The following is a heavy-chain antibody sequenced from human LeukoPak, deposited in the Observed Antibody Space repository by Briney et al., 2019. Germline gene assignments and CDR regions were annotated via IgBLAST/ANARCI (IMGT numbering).Heavy chain of an antibody. J-gene: IGHJ3*02. V-gene: IGHV1-18*01. D-gene: IGHD3-22*01. Sequence: ASVKVSCKASGYTFTNYGISWVRQAPGQGLECMGWISAYNGNTNYAQRFQGRVTMTTDTSTSTAYMELRSLRYDDTAVYYCARDPFYYSDAFDIWGQGTMVTVSS. CDR2: ISAYNGNT. CDR3: ARDPFYYSDAFDI. CDR1: GYTFTNYG.